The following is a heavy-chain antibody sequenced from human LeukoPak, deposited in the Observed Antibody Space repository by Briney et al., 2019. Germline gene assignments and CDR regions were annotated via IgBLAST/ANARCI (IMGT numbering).Heavy chain of an antibody. CDR3: ARHPFRSLYGREV. CDR1: GATFSSYA. D-gene: IGHD1-26*01. CDR2: IILIFGPA. J-gene: IGHJ6*02. V-gene: IGHV1-69*01. Sequence: AASVKVSCKAFGATFSSYAISWVRQAPGHGLEWMAGIILIFGPANYAHKFQGRVTITADESTTPAYMEPRRLRSDATAVSYCARHPFRSLYGREVWGQRTTVSV.